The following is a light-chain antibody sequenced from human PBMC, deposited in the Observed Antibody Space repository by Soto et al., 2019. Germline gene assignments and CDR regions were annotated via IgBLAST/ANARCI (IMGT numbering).Light chain of an antibody. V-gene: IGLV4-69*01. CDR2: LNSDGNH. Sequence: QLVLTQSPSASASLGASVKLTCTLSSGHSSYAIAWRQQQPEKGPRYLMKLNSDGNHSKGDGIPDRFSGSSSGAERYLTISSLQSEDEADYYCQTWGTGPWVFGGGTKLTVL. J-gene: IGLJ3*02. CDR1: SGHSSYA. CDR3: QTWGTGPWV.